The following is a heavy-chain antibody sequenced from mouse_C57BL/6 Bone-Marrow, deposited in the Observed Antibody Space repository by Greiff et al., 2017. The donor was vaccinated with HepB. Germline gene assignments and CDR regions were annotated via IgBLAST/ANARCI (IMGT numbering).Heavy chain of an antibody. CDR3: ARDRTGAYWYFDV. V-gene: IGHV5-4*01. D-gene: IGHD4-1*01. J-gene: IGHJ1*03. CDR1: GFTFSSYA. Sequence: EVKLQESGGGLVKPGGSLKLSCAASGFTFSSYAMSWVRQTPEKRLEWVATISDGGSYTYYPDNVKGRFTISRDNAKNNRYLQMSHLKSEDTAMYYCARDRTGAYWYFDVWGTGTTVTVSS. CDR2: ISDGGSYT.